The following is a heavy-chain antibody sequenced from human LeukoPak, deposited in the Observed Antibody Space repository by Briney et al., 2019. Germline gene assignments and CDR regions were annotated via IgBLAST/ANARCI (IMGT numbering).Heavy chain of an antibody. Sequence: SETLSLTCSVSGGSNSAYYWSWIRRPPGKGLEWIGYINYSGRTDYNPSLKGRVTISVDTSKNQFSLKLSSVTAADTAVFYCARTISGWYYFDYWGQGTLVTVSS. V-gene: IGHV4-59*08. J-gene: IGHJ4*02. D-gene: IGHD6-13*01. CDR1: GGSNSAYY. CDR2: INYSGRT. CDR3: ARTISGWYYFDY.